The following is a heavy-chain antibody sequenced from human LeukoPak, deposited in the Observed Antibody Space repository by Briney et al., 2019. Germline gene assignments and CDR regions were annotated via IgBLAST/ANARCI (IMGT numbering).Heavy chain of an antibody. V-gene: IGHV3-74*01. J-gene: IGHJ6*04. CDR3: ARANYGSGSFYAMDV. Sequence: GGPLRLYCATSDFTFSSHWMTWVRHAPGKRLVSLSHINRDGSSTSYADSVKGRFTISRDNAKNTLYLQMNSLRAEDTAVYYCARANYGSGSFYAMDVWGKGTTVTVSS. CDR2: INRDGSST. D-gene: IGHD3-10*01. CDR1: DFTFSSHW.